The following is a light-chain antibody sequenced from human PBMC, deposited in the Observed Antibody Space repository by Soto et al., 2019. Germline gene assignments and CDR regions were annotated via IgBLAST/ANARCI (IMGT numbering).Light chain of an antibody. Sequence: QSVLTQPASVSGSPGQSITISCAGTSSDVGGYNYVSWYQQHPGKAPKLMLCGVSNRPSGVSSRFSGSKSGNTASLTISGLQAEDEADYYCSSYTSSSTYVFGTGTKVTV. J-gene: IGLJ1*01. CDR1: SSDVGGYNY. CDR3: SSYTSSSTYV. CDR2: GVS. V-gene: IGLV2-14*03.